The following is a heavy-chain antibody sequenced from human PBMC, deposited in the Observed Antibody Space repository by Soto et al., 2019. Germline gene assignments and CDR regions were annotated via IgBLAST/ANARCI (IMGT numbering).Heavy chain of an antibody. CDR1: GFTFSTYW. CDR3: PPGGSGYVRH. J-gene: IGHJ4*02. D-gene: IGHD3-22*01. CDR2: ITTDGSYT. V-gene: IGHV3-74*01. Sequence: EVQLVEFGGRLVQPGESLRLSCAASGFTFSTYWMHWVRQAAGKGLEWFSRITTDGSYTNYADSVKGRFTISRDNAKNTQFLQMERLGAEDAAVYLCPPGGSGYVRHWGQGTLITVSS.